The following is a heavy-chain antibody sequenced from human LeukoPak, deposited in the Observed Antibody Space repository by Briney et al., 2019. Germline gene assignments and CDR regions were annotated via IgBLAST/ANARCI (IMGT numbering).Heavy chain of an antibody. CDR1: GGSISSGSYY. Sequence: SATLSLTCNASGGSISSGSYYWSWIRQPAGNGLKWIGRTYTSGSTNYNPSLKSRVTISVDTSKNQFSLKLSSVTAADTAVYYCASTYSSGWYSYFDYWGQGTLVTVSS. V-gene: IGHV4-61*02. CDR2: TYTSGST. J-gene: IGHJ4*02. D-gene: IGHD6-19*01. CDR3: ASTYSSGWYSYFDY.